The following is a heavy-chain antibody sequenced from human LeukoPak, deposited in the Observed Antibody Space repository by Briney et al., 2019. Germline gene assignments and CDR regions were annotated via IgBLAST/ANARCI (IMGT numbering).Heavy chain of an antibody. V-gene: IGHV3-74*01. J-gene: IGHJ4*02. D-gene: IGHD3-22*01. CDR2: ISDGGSTT. CDR3: SRSAYYDGSGNYYDY. CDR1: GNYW. Sequence: GGSLRLSCAASGNYWMHSVRQAPGKGLVWVSRISDGGSTTTYADSVKGRFTISRDNAKNTLYLQMNGLRAEDTAVYYCSRSAYYDGSGNYYDYWGQGTLVTVSS.